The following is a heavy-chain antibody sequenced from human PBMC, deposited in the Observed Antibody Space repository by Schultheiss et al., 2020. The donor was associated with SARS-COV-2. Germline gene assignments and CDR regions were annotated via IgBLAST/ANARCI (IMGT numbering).Heavy chain of an antibody. CDR2: IIPIFGTA. J-gene: IGHJ4*02. Sequence: SVKVSCKASGGTFSSYAISWVRQAPGQGLEWMGGIIPIFGTANYAQKFQGRVTMTTDTSTSTAYMELRSLRSDDTAVYYCARVGEAISKISAYDYWGQGTLVTVSS. CDR3: ARVGEAISKISAYDY. D-gene: IGHD2-21*01. V-gene: IGHV1-69*05. CDR1: GGTFSSYA.